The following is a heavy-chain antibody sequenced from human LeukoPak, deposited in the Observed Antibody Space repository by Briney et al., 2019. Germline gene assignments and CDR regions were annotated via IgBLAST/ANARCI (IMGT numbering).Heavy chain of an antibody. V-gene: IGHV5-51*01. Sequence: GESLKISCEGSGYSFTSYWIGWVRQMPGKGLEWMGIIYPGDSDTRYSPSFQGQVTISADKSISTAYLQWSSLKASDTAMYYCARRVHQSSSWEVYFDLWGRGTLVTVSS. CDR2: IYPGDSDT. J-gene: IGHJ2*01. CDR1: GYSFTSYW. D-gene: IGHD6-13*01. CDR3: ARRVHQSSSWEVYFDL.